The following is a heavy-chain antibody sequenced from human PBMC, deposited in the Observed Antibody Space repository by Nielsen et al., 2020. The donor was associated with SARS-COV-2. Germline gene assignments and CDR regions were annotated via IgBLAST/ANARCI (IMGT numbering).Heavy chain of an antibody. CDR1: GYTFTSYG. V-gene: IGHV1-18*01. CDR2: ISAYNGNT. D-gene: IGHD3-22*01. CDR3: ARVYYDSSGYYYAFGY. J-gene: IGHJ4*02. Sequence: ASVKVSCKASGYTFTSYGISWVRQAPGQGLEWMGWISAYNGNTNYAQKLQGRVTMTTDTSTSTAYMELRSLRSEDTAVYYCARVYYDSSGYYYAFGYWGQGTLVTVSS.